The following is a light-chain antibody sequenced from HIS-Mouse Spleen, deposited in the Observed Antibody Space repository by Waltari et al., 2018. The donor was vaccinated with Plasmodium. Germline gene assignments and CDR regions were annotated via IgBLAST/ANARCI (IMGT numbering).Light chain of an antibody. V-gene: IGKV1D-8*02. CDR2: ASV. Sequence: AIWMHQSPSLLSASTGDRVTISCRMSQVISSYLAWYQQKPAKAPELLIYASVTLQSGVPSRFSGSGSGTDFTLTISCLQSEDFATYYCQQYYSFPYTFGHGTKLEIK. CDR1: QVISSY. J-gene: IGKJ2*01. CDR3: QQYYSFPYT.